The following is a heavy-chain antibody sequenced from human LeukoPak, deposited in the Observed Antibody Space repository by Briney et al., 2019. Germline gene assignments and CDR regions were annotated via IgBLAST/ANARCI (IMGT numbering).Heavy chain of an antibody. CDR1: GYTFTGYY. V-gene: IGHV1-2*06. CDR3: AREPYYYDSSGYGDH. D-gene: IGHD3-22*01. Sequence: ASVKVSCKASGYTFTGYYMHWVRQAPGQGLEWMGRINPNSGGTNYAQKFQGRVTMTRDTSISTAYMELSRLRSDDTAVYYCAREPYYYDSSGYGDHWGQGTLVTVSS. J-gene: IGHJ4*02. CDR2: INPNSGGT.